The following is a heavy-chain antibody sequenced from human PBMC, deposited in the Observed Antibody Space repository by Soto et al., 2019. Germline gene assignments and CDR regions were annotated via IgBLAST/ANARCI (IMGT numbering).Heavy chain of an antibody. D-gene: IGHD2-21*02. CDR3: ARGHGGNSGAFDI. Sequence: ASVKVSCKASGYTFNSYHMHWVRRAPGQGLEWMGIINPSGGSTSYAPKFQGRVTMTRDTSTSTVYMELSSLRSEDTAVYYCARGHGGNSGAFDIWGQGTMVTVSS. CDR2: INPSGGST. V-gene: IGHV1-46*02. J-gene: IGHJ3*02. CDR1: GYTFNSYH.